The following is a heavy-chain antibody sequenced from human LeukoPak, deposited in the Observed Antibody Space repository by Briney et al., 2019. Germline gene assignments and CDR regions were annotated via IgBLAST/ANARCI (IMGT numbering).Heavy chain of an antibody. Sequence: ASVKVSCKASGGTFSSYAISWVRQAPGQGLEWMGGIIPIFGTANYAQKFQGRVTITADESTSTAYMELSSLRSEDTAVYYCARDDDGQLERSGDYWGQGTLVTVSS. D-gene: IGHD1-1*01. CDR2: IIPIFGTA. J-gene: IGHJ4*02. V-gene: IGHV1-69*13. CDR1: GGTFSSYA. CDR3: ARDDDGQLERSGDY.